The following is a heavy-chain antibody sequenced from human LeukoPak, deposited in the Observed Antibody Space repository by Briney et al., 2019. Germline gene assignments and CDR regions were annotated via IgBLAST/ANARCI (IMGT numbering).Heavy chain of an antibody. CDR1: GGSISSYY. J-gene: IGHJ3*01. CDR3: ARLNCSTTSCYYAFHL. CDR2: IYYSEST. V-gene: IGHV4-59*08. D-gene: IGHD2-2*01. Sequence: SETLSLTCTVSGGSISSYYGSWIRQPPGKGLEWVGYIYYSESTNYNPSLKSRVTISVHTSKNQFSLKLSSVAAEDPAVCYCARLNCSTTSCYYAFHLWGQGTIVTVSS.